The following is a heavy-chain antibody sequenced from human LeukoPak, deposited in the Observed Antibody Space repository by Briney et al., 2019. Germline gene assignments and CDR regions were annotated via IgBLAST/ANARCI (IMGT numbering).Heavy chain of an antibody. CDR3: ARGYFSSTSCYSWREKRGYYYYMDV. V-gene: IGHV1-8*01. J-gene: IGHJ6*03. Sequence: ASVKVSCKASGYTFTSYDINWVRQATGQGLEWMGWMNPNSGNTGYAQKFQGRVTMTRNTSISTAYMELSSLRSEDTAVYYCARGYFSSTSCYSWREKRGYYYYMDVWGKGTTVTVSS. CDR2: MNPNSGNT. CDR1: GYTFTSYD. D-gene: IGHD2-2*01.